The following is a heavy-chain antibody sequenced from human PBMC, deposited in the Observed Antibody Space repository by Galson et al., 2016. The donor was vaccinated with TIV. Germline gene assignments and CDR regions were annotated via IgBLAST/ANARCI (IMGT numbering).Heavy chain of an antibody. Sequence: SLRLSCAASGFTFSNAWMTWVRQAPGRGLEWVGRIKSKSDGATTAYAAPVKGRFSISRDDSKDTVYLQMNNLKTEDTALYFCTTELGYCLTTSCSLGLDYWGQGTLVTVSS. D-gene: IGHD2-2*01. J-gene: IGHJ4*02. CDR1: GFTFSNAW. CDR2: IKSKSDGATT. CDR3: TTELGYCLTTSCSLGLDY. V-gene: IGHV3-15*01.